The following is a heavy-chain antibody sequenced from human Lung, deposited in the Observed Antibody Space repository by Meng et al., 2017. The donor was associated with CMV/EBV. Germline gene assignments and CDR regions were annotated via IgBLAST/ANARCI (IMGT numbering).Heavy chain of an antibody. CDR2: ITSDGSST. V-gene: IGHV3-74*01. Sequence: GGSXRLXCAASGFTFNTYWMHWVRQAPGKGLVWVSRITSDGSSTTYADSVKGRFTISRDNAKNTLYLQMNSLGAEDTAVYYCAREYRLKYDSSGFDFWGQRALVTVSS. CDR3: AREYRLKYDSSGFDF. D-gene: IGHD3-22*01. CDR1: GFTFNTYW. J-gene: IGHJ4*02.